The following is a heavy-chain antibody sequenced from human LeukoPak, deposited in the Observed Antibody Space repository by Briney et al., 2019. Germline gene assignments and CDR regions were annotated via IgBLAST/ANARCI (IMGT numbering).Heavy chain of an antibody. D-gene: IGHD3-10*01. CDR2: IYWDDDK. J-gene: IGHJ1*01. V-gene: IGHV2-5*02. CDR3: AHRRMVRGVKYFQH. Sequence: XTLTLTCTFSGXSLSTSGVGVXXIXQPPGKALEWLALIYWDDDKRYSPSLKSRLTITKDTSKNQVVLTMTNMDPVDTATYYCAHRRMVRGVKYFQHWGQGTLVTVSS. CDR1: GXSLSTSGVG.